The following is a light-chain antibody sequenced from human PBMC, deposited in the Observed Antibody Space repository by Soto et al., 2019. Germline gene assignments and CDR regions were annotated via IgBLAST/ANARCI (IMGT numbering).Light chain of an antibody. CDR3: QQYNNWPPYS. V-gene: IGKV3-15*01. CDR1: QSVGTN. Sequence: IVMTQSPATLSVSPGESATLSCRASQSVGTNLAWYQQTPGLAPRVLIHSASTRATGIPARFSGSGSDTEFTLTISGLQSEDFAIYYCQQYNNWPPYSFGQGTKLENK. J-gene: IGKJ2*01. CDR2: SAS.